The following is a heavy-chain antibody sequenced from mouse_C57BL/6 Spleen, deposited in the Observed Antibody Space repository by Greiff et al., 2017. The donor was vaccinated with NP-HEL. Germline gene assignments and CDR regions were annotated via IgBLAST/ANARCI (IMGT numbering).Heavy chain of an antibody. CDR3: ARWDDYDVAWFAY. Sequence: QVQLKESGPELVKPGASVKISCKASGYAFSSSWMNWVKQRPGKGLEWIGRIYPGDGDTNYNGKFKGKATLTADKSSSTAYMQLSSLTSEDSAVDFCARWDDYDVAWFAYWGQGTLVTVSA. CDR1: GYAFSSSW. J-gene: IGHJ3*01. V-gene: IGHV1-82*01. CDR2: IYPGDGDT. D-gene: IGHD2-4*01.